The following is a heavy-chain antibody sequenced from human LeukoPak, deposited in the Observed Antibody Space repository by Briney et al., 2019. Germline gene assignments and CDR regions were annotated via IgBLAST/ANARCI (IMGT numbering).Heavy chain of an antibody. CDR1: GFTFSSYG. J-gene: IGHJ4*02. V-gene: IGHV3-30*18. CDR3: AKSLPADYFDY. Sequence: GRSLRLSCAASGFTFSSYGMHWVRQAPGKGLEWVAVISYDGSNKYYADSVKGRFTISRDNSKNTLYLQMNSLRAEDTAVYYCAKSLPADYFDYWGQGALVTVSS. D-gene: IGHD2-15*01. CDR2: ISYDGSNK.